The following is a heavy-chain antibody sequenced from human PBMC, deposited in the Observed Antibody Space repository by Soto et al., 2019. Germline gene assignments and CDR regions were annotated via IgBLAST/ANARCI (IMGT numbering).Heavy chain of an antibody. V-gene: IGHV1-18*01. J-gene: IGHJ6*03. CDR2: ISAYNGNT. D-gene: IGHD2-21*01. CDR1: GYTFTSYG. Sequence: ASVKVSCKASGYTFTSYGISWVRQAPGQGLEWMGWISAYNGNTNYAQKLQGRVTMTTDTSTSTAYMELRSLRSDDTAVYYCARVSLLAIGGNYYYYYMDVWGKGTTVTVSS. CDR3: ARVSLLAIGGNYYYYYMDV.